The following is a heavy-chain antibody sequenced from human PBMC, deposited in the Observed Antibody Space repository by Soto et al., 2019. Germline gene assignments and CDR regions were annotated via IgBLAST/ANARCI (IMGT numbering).Heavy chain of an antibody. J-gene: IGHJ4*02. CDR3: ARDSGYCTSTSCYYFDS. CDR1: GYTFTGYY. Sequence: ASVKVSCKASGYTFTGYYMHWVRQAPGQGLEWMGWISPDSGGTNYAQKFQGMVTMTRDTSITTAYVELSSLRSDDTAVYFCARDSGYCTSTSCYYFDSWGQGSQVTVSS. D-gene: IGHD2-2*01. V-gene: IGHV1-2*02. CDR2: ISPDSGGT.